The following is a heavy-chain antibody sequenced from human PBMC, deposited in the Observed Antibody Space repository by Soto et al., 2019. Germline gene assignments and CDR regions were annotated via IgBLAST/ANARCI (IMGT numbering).Heavy chain of an antibody. CDR1: GGSFSGYY. CDR3: ARARTVLLPQGDYYYYMDV. J-gene: IGHJ6*03. D-gene: IGHD3-10*01. V-gene: IGHV4-34*01. CDR2: INHSGST. Sequence: SETLSLTCAVYGGSFSGYYWSWIRQPPGKGLEWIGEINHSGSTNYNPSLKSRVTISVDTSKNQFSLKLSSVTAADTAVYYCARARTVLLPQGDYYYYMDVWGKGTTVTVSS.